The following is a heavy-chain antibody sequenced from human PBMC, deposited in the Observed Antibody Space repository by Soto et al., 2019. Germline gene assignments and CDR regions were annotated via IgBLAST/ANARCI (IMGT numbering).Heavy chain of an antibody. J-gene: IGHJ4*02. V-gene: IGHV3-21*01. CDR2: ISSSSSYI. D-gene: IGHD1-26*01. Sequence: GGSLRLSSAASGFTFGSYSMNWVRQAQGKGLEWVSSISSSSSYIYYADSVKGRFTISRDNAKNSLYLQMNSLRAEDTAVYYCARDPYSGSYPPYFDYWGQGTLVTVSS. CDR3: ARDPYSGSYPPYFDY. CDR1: GFTFGSYS.